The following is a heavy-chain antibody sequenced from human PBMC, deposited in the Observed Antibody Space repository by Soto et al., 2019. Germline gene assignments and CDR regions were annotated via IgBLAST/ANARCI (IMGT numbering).Heavy chain of an antibody. D-gene: IGHD6-13*01. CDR3: ARVYSSWNSDY. Sequence: QVQLLESGGGVVQPGRSLRLSCAASGFTFSNYGMHWVRQAPGKGLEWVAAIWYDGSNKYYADSVKGRFTISRDNSKNTLYLHMNSLRAENTAVYYCARVYSSWNSDYWGQGTLVTFSS. V-gene: IGHV3-33*01. CDR2: IWYDGSNK. CDR1: GFTFSNYG. J-gene: IGHJ4*02.